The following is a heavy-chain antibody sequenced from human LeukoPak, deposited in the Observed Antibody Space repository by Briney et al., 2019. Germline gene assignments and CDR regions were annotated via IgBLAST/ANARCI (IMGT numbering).Heavy chain of an antibody. J-gene: IGHJ4*02. CDR1: GFTFSSYA. D-gene: IGHD2-15*01. CDR2: ISSDGSSS. V-gene: IGHV3-74*01. CDR3: ARGYGDSKRGLSDY. Sequence: PGGSLRLSCAASGFTFSSYAMSWVRQAPGKGLVWVSRISSDGSSSSYADSVKGRFTISRDNSKNTLFLQMNSLRAEDTAVYYCARGYGDSKRGLSDYWGQGTLVTVSS.